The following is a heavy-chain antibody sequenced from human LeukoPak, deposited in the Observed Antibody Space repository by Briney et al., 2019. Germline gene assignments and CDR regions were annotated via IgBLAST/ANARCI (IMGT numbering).Heavy chain of an antibody. J-gene: IGHJ4*02. CDR1: GDSISSSSYC. CDR2: IYYSGNT. V-gene: IGHV4-39*01. D-gene: IGHD6-13*01. Sequence: SETLSLTCTVPGDSISSSSYCWGWIRQPPGKGLEWIGSIYYSGNTYYNPSLTSRATISVDTSKKQFSLKLSSVTAADTAVYYCARRGYSDSWRHSPFDYWGQGTLVTVSS. CDR3: ARRGYSDSWRHSPFDY.